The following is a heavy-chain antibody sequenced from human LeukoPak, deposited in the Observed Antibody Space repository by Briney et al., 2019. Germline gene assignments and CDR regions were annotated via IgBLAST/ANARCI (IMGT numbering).Heavy chain of an antibody. CDR2: IYYSGST. CDR1: GGSISSSSYY. J-gene: IGHJ4*02. D-gene: IGHD1-26*01. V-gene: IGHV4-39*07. Sequence: SETLSLTCTVSGGSISSSSYYWGSIRQPPGKGLEWIGCIYYSGSTYYNPSLKSRVTISVDTSKKQFSLKLSSVTAADTAVYYCASSEVGATFSEWGQGTLVTVSS. CDR3: ASSEVGATFSE.